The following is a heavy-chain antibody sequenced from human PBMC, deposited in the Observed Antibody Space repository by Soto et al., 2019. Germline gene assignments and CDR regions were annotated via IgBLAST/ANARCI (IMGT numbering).Heavy chain of an antibody. CDR1: GGTFSSYA. J-gene: IGHJ6*02. V-gene: IGHV1-69*13. CDR2: IILIFGTA. Sequence: SVKVSCKASGGTFSSYAISWVRQAPGQGLERKGGIILIFGTANYAQKFQGRVTITADESTSTAYMELSSLRSEDTAVYYCAYGGPGITMVRGVPYYYYGMDVWGQGTTVTSP. CDR3: AYGGPGITMVRGVPYYYYGMDV. D-gene: IGHD3-10*01.